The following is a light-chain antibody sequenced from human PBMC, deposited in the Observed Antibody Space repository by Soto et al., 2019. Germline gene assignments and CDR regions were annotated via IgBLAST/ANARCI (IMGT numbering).Light chain of an antibody. V-gene: IGKV3-20*01. CDR2: GAS. CDR3: QQYGSSPLWT. CDR1: QSVSSSY. Sequence: EIVLTQSPGTLSLSPGERATLSCRASQSVSSSYLAWYQHKPGQAPRLLIYGASSRAAGIPDRFSGSGSGTNFTLTISRLEPEAFAVYYCQQYGSSPLWTFGQGTKVEIK. J-gene: IGKJ1*01.